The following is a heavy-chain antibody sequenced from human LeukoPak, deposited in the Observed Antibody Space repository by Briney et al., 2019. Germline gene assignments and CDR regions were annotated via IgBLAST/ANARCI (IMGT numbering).Heavy chain of an antibody. CDR3: AKLSGWTGWFFDY. CDR1: GFTFSSYA. Sequence: GGSLRLSCAASGFTFSSYAISWVRQAPGKGLEWVSAISKSGDSTYYADSVKGRFTISRDNSKNTIYLQMNSLRVEATAVYYCAKLSGWTGWFFDYWGQGTVVTVSS. V-gene: IGHV3-23*01. J-gene: IGHJ4*02. D-gene: IGHD6-19*01. CDR2: ISKSGDST.